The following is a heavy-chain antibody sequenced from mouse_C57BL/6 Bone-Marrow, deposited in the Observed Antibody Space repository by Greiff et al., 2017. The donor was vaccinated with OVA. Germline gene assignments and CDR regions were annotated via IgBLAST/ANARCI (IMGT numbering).Heavy chain of an antibody. V-gene: IGHV1-50*01. J-gene: IGHJ1*03. CDR2: IDPSDSYT. D-gene: IGHD2-1*01. CDR1: GYTFTSYW. CDR3: ACGNYEDWYFDV. Sequence: VQLQQSGAELVKPGASVKLSCKASGYTFTSYWMQWVKQRPGQGLEWIGEIDPSDSYTNYNQKFKGKATLTVDTSSSTAYMQLSSLTSEDSAVYYCACGNYEDWYFDVWGTGTTVTVSS.